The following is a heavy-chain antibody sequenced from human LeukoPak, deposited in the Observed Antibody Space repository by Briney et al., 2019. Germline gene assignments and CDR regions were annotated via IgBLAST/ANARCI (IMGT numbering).Heavy chain of an antibody. J-gene: IGHJ4*02. CDR1: GFTFSSHW. D-gene: IGHD3-9*01. Sequence: GGSLRLSCAASGFTFSSHWMHWVRQAPGKGLVWVSRINSDGSSTSYADSVKGRFTISRDNAKNTLYLQMNSLRAEDTAVYYCARGAYFDWLLSYLDYWGQGTLVTVSS. CDR3: ARGAYFDWLLSYLDY. CDR2: INSDGSST. V-gene: IGHV3-74*01.